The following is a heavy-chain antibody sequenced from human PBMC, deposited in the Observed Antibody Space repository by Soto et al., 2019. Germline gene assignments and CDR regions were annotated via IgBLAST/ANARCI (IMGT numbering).Heavy chain of an antibody. D-gene: IGHD6-19*01. V-gene: IGHV4-39*01. Sequence: QLQLQESGPRLVKPSETLSLTCTVSGGSISSSSYYWGWIRQPSGKGLEWIGSIYYSGSTYYNPSLESRVAISVDTSKNQFSLKLTSVTAADTAVYYCATPVRSGWLEDAFDIWGQGTMVTVSS. CDR1: GGSISSSSYY. CDR2: IYYSGST. J-gene: IGHJ3*02. CDR3: ATPVRSGWLEDAFDI.